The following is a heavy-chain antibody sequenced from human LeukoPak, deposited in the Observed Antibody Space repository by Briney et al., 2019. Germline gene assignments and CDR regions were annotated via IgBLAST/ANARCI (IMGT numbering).Heavy chain of an antibody. J-gene: IGHJ4*02. D-gene: IGHD3-22*01. Sequence: SVKVSCKASGGTFTSYTISWVRQAPGQGLEWMGGIIPILGIANYAQKFQGRVTITADKSTSTAYMELSSLRSEDTAVYYCANSGDFYDSSYYFDYWGQGTLVTGSS. V-gene: IGHV1-69*10. CDR1: GGTFTSYT. CDR2: IIPILGIA. CDR3: ANSGDFYDSSYYFDY.